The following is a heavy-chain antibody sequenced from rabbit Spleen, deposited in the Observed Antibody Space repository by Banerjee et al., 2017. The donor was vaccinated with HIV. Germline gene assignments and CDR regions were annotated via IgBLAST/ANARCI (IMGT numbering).Heavy chain of an antibody. V-gene: IGHV1S45*01. CDR3: ARDSGSSFSSYGMDL. J-gene: IGHJ6*01. D-gene: IGHD8-1*01. CDR2: IEGGSSTFS. Sequence: QEQLVESGGGLVKPGAFMTLTCIASGVSFSGSSYMCWVRQAPGKGLEWIACIEGGSSTFSYFASWAKGRFTISKTSSTTVTLQMTTLTAADTATYFCARDSGSSFSSYGMDLWGPGTLVTVS. CDR1: GVSFSGSSY.